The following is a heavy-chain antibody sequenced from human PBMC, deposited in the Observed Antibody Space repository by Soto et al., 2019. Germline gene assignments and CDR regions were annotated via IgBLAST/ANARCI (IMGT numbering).Heavy chain of an antibody. CDR3: AKDLSPFLGYYYMDV. CDR1: GFTFSSYG. Sequence: GGSLRLSCAASGFTFSSYGMHWVRQAPGKGLEWVAVISYDGSNKYYADSVKGRFTISRDNSKNTLYLQMNSLRAEDTAVYYCAKDLSPFLGYYYMDVWGKGTTVTVSS. CDR2: ISYDGSNK. V-gene: IGHV3-30*18. D-gene: IGHD3-3*02. J-gene: IGHJ6*03.